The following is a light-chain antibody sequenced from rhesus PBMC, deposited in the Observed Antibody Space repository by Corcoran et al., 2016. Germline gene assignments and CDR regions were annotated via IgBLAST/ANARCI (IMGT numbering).Light chain of an antibody. CDR2: KVS. CDR1: ENVNNY. J-gene: IGKJ2*01. CDR3: QHGYGTPYS. Sequence: DIQMTQSPSSLSASVGDRVTITCRASENVNNYLNWYQQKPGKAPKLLIYKVSTLQSGVPSRFSGSGSGTDYTFTISSLQPEDVATYYCQHGYGTPYSFGQGTKVEIK. V-gene: IGKV1-74*01.